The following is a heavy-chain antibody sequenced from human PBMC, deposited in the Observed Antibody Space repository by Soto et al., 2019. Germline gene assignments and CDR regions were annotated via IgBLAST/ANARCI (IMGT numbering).Heavy chain of an antibody. CDR1: GYTFTSYY. CDR3: AIQVLWSGYYPSGLDY. Sequence: ASVKVSCKESGYTFTSYYMHWVRQAPGQGLEWMGIINPSGGSTSYAQKFQGRVTMTRDTSTSTVYMELSSLRSEDTAVYYCAIQVLWSGYYPSGLDYWGQGTLVTVSS. J-gene: IGHJ4*02. D-gene: IGHD3-3*01. V-gene: IGHV1-46*01. CDR2: INPSGGST.